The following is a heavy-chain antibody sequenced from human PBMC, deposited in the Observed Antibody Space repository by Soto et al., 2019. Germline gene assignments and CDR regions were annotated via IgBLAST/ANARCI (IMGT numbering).Heavy chain of an antibody. Sequence: SETLSLTCTVSDGSVSSYYWSWSRQPPGKGLELIGSISYIGSTKYNPSLKSRVTIFIDTSKEQFSLKLTSVTAADAAVYYCARQCRGVTCHWFVPWGQGTLVTVSS. D-gene: IGHD2-15*01. CDR3: ARQCRGVTCHWFVP. CDR2: ISYIGST. CDR1: DGSVSSYY. J-gene: IGHJ5*02. V-gene: IGHV4-59*02.